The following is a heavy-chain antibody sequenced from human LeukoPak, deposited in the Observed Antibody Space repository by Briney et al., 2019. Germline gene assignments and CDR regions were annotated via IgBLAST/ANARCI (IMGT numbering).Heavy chain of an antibody. Sequence: GESLKISCKGSGYSFTSYWIGWVRQMPGKGLEWMGIVYPGDSDTRYSPSFQGQVTISADKSVSTAYLQWSSLKASDTAVYYCARDYMLLVGITMVRGVNTYAFDIWGQGTMVTVSS. CDR1: GYSFTSYW. V-gene: IGHV5-51*01. CDR3: ARDYMLLVGITMVRGVNTYAFDI. D-gene: IGHD3-10*01. J-gene: IGHJ3*02. CDR2: VYPGDSDT.